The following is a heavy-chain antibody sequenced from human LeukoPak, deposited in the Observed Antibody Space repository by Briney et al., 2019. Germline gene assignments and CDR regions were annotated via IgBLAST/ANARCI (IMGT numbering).Heavy chain of an antibody. CDR1: GGSISSYY. J-gene: IGHJ6*03. V-gene: IGHV4-59*01. CDR3: ARNRVLTGYYGYDYYYMDV. CDR2: IYYSGST. Sequence: SETLSLTCTVSGGSISSYYWSWIRQPPGKGLEWIGYIYYSGSTNYNPSLKSRVTISVDTSKNQFSLKLSSVTAADTAVYYCARNRVLTGYYGYDYYYMDVWGKGTTVTVSS. D-gene: IGHD3-9*01.